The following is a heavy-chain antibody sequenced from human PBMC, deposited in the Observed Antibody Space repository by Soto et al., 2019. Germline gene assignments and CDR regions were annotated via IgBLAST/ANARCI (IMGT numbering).Heavy chain of an antibody. CDR1: GFTFSSYG. J-gene: IGHJ6*02. CDR2: IWYDGSNK. V-gene: IGHV3-33*01. CDR3: ARFLYDFWGGYYWRYGMDG. Sequence: GGSLRLSCAASGFTFSSYGMHWVRQAPGKGLEWVAVIWYDGSNKYYADSVKGRFTISRDNSKNTLYLQMNSLRAEDTAVYYCARFLYDFWGGYYWRYGMDGWGQGTTVTVSS. D-gene: IGHD3-3*01.